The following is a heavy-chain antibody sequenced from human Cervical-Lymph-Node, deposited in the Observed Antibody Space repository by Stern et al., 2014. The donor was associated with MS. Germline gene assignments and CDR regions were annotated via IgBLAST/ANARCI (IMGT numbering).Heavy chain of an antibody. CDR3: AKSSSPSHYCYYGMDV. CDR1: GFTFSSYG. D-gene: IGHD6-6*01. V-gene: IGHV3-30*18. J-gene: IGHJ6*02. Sequence: VQLLESGPGVVQPWRSLRLSCAASGFTFSSYGMHWVRQAPGKGLEWLAVISYDGSNNYYSDSVKDRFLISREHSKNTLLPPMNSLRAEDTAVYYCAKSSSPSHYCYYGMDVWGQGTTVPVPS. CDR2: ISYDGSNN.